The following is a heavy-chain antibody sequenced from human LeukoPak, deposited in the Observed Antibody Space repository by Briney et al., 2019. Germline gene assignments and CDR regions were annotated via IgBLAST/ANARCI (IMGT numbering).Heavy chain of an antibody. CDR2: LYTSGNT. CDR1: GGSISSYY. CDR3: ARESSSTWGWFDP. V-gene: IGHV4-4*07. J-gene: IGHJ5*02. Sequence: PSETLSLTCTVSGGSISSYYWSWIRQPAGKGLEWIGRLYTSGNTNYNPSLKSRVTISVDSSKNHFSLNLSSVTAADTAVYYCARESSSTWGWFDPWGQGTQVTVSS. D-gene: IGHD2-2*01.